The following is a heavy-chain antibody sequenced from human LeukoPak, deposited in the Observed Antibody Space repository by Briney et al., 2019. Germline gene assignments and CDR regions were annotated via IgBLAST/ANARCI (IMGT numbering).Heavy chain of an antibody. J-gene: IGHJ3*02. CDR1: GGSFSGYY. CDR3: ARGLTIWFGESDDAFDI. V-gene: IGHV4-34*01. D-gene: IGHD3-10*01. CDR2: INHSGST. Sequence: SESLSLTCAVYGGSFSGYYWSWIRQPPGKGLEWIGEINHSGSTNYNPSLKSRVTISVDTSKNQFSLKLSSVTAADTAVYYCARGLTIWFGESDDAFDIWGQGTMVTVSS.